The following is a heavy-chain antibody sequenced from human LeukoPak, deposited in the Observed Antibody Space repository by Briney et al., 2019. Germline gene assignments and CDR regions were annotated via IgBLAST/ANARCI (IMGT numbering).Heavy chain of an antibody. Sequence: SVKVSCKASGGTFSSYAISWVRQAPGQGLEWMGGIIPIFGTANYAQKFQGRVTITADKSTSTAYMELSSLRSEDTAVYYCARDHVVGCSGGSCYYYMDVWGKGTTVTVSS. J-gene: IGHJ6*03. CDR1: GGTFSSYA. CDR3: ARDHVVGCSGGSCYYYMDV. CDR2: IIPIFGTA. V-gene: IGHV1-69*06. D-gene: IGHD2-15*01.